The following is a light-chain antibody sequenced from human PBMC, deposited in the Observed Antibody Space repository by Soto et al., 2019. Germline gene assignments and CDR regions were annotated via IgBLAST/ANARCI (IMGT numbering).Light chain of an antibody. Sequence: QSALTQPASVSGSPGQSITISCTGTSSDIGIYNLVSWYQQHPGKAPKLMISEVSKRPSGVSIRFSGSKSGNTASLTISGIQAEDDGDYFCCSYASGITVVFGGGTKLTVL. CDR1: SSDIGIYNL. CDR2: EVS. CDR3: CSYASGITVV. J-gene: IGLJ2*01. V-gene: IGLV2-23*02.